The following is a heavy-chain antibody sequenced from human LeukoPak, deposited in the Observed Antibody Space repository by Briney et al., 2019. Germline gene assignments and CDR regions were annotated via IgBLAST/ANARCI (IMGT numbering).Heavy chain of an antibody. CDR2: IIPIFGTA. V-gene: IGHV1-69*13. Sequence: SVKVSCKASGYTFTSYAISWVRQAPGQGLEWMGGIIPIFGTANYAQKFQGRVTITADESTSTAYMELSSLRSEDTAVYYCARVRDILTGYYVNNWFDPWGQGTLVTVSS. CDR3: ARVRDILTGYYVNNWFDP. J-gene: IGHJ5*02. CDR1: GYTFTSYA. D-gene: IGHD3-9*01.